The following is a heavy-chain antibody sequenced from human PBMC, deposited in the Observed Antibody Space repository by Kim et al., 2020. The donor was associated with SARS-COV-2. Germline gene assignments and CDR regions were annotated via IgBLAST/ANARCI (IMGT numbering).Heavy chain of an antibody. J-gene: IGHJ3*02. CDR2: ISYSGST. CDR1: GDSISVDSYY. CDR3: ARRNRGYHAFDI. Sequence: SETLSLTCTVSGDSISVDSYYWGWIRQPPGKGLEWIATISYSGSTYYNPSLKIRVTISVDTSKNQFSLKLSSVTAADTAVYYCARRNRGYHAFDIWGQGTMVTVSS. D-gene: IGHD5-12*01. V-gene: IGHV4-39*01.